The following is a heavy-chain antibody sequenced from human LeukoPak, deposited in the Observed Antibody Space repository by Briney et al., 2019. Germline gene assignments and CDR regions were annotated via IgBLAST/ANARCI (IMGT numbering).Heavy chain of an antibody. J-gene: IGHJ4*02. CDR3: ASPARPWSGWCDY. CDR2: IYYSGST. V-gene: IGHV4-39*07. D-gene: IGHD3-3*01. CDR1: GGSISSSSYY. Sequence: SSETLSLTCTVSGGSISSSSYYWGWIRQPPGKGLEWIGSIYYSGSTYYNPSLKSRVTISVDTSKNQFSLKLSSVTAADTAVYYCASPARPWSGWCDYWGQGTLVTVSS.